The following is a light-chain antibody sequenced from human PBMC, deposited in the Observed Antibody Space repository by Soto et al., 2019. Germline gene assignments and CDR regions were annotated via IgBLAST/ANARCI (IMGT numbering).Light chain of an antibody. J-gene: IGKJ4*01. V-gene: IGKV1-9*01. CDR2: AAT. CDR3: QQVNIYPLT. Sequence: DIHLTQSPSLLSASVGDRVTITCRASQGISQYVSWYQQKPGKAPRLLIYAATVLRGGVPSRFSGTGSATEFILTISSLQPEDFATYYCQQVNIYPLTFGGGTKVDIK. CDR1: QGISQY.